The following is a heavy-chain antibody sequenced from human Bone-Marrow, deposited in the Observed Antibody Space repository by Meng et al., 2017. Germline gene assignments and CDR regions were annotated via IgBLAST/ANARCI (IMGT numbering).Heavy chain of an antibody. V-gene: IGHV4-34*01. CDR3: ARGPTTMAHDFDY. CDR1: GGSFSDYY. CDR2: INHSEST. J-gene: IGHJ4*02. D-gene: IGHD4-11*01. Sequence: QGQLQQSGPGLLKPSETLSLTCVVSGGSFSDYYWSWIRQPPGKGLEWIGEINHSESTNYNPSLEGRATISVDTSQNNLSLRLSSVTAADSAVYYCARGPTTMAHDFDYWGQGTLVTVSS.